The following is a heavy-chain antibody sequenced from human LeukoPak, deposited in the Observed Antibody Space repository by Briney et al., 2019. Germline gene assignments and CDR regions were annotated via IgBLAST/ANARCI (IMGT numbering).Heavy chain of an antibody. J-gene: IGHJ2*01. CDR2: TKFDGSLA. D-gene: IGHD3-16*01. CDR3: VTGHYDSRMYFDL. Sequence: GGSLRLSCGASGLTFNTYWIHCVRQAPGRRLVWVSQTKFDGSLASYADSVKGRFNISRDNNKNTLYLQMNSLRSEDTGVYYCVTGHYDSRMYFDLWGRGTLVIVSS. V-gene: IGHV3-74*01. CDR1: GLTFNTYW.